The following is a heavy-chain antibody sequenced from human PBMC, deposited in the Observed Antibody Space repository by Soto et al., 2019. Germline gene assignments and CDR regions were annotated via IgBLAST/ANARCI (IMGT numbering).Heavy chain of an antibody. D-gene: IGHD3-10*01. Sequence: EVQLVQSGAEVKKPGESLKISCKGSGYSFTSYWIGWVRQMPGKGLEWMGIIYPGDSDTRYSPSFQGQVTISADKSISPAYLQWSSLKASDTAMYYCARREVTYYYGSGSYYFDYWGQGTLVTVSS. CDR3: ARREVTYYYGSGSYYFDY. J-gene: IGHJ4*02. V-gene: IGHV5-51*03. CDR1: GYSFTSYW. CDR2: IYPGDSDT.